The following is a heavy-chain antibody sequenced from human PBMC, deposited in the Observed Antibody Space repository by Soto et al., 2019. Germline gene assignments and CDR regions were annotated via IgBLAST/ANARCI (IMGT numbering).Heavy chain of an antibody. CDR2: IWYDGSNK. J-gene: IGHJ4*02. V-gene: IGHV3-33*01. CDR1: GFAFSNYG. Sequence: QVQLVESGGGVVQPGRSLRLSCAASGFAFSNYGMHWVRQTPGKGMEWVAHIWYDGSNKYYAGSVKGRFTNSRDNSKNTLYLQTHTPRAEATAVYVCAGSPPGVAARYDFEYWGQAALVTISS. CDR3: AGSPPGVAARYDFEY. D-gene: IGHD2-15*01.